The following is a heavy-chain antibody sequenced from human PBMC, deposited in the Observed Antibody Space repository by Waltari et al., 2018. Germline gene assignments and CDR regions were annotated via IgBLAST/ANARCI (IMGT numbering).Heavy chain of an antibody. V-gene: IGHV4-4*02. Sequence: QVQLQESGPGLVKPSGTLSLTCAVSGGSISSSNWWSWVRQPPGKGLEWIGEIYHSGSTTSIPSLKSRVTISVDKSKNHFSLKLSSVTAADTAVYYCARVPTIPIGWYFDLWGRGTLVTVSS. J-gene: IGHJ2*01. D-gene: IGHD1-26*01. CDR3: ARVPTIPIGWYFDL. CDR1: GGSISSSNW. CDR2: IYHSGST.